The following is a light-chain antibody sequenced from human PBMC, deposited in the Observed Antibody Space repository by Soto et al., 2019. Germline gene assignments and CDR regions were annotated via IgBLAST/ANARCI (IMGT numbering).Light chain of an antibody. Sequence: EIVMTQSPATLSVSPGERATLSCRASQSVSINLAWYQQKPGQAPRLLIYGASTRATGIPARFSGSGSGTEFTLTISSLQSEDFAVYYCQQYINWPRTFGQGTKLEIK. V-gene: IGKV3-15*01. CDR2: GAS. CDR3: QQYINWPRT. CDR1: QSVSIN. J-gene: IGKJ2*01.